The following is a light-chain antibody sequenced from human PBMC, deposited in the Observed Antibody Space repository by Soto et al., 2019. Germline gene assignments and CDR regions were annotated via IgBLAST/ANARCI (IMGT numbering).Light chain of an antibody. V-gene: IGKV3-15*01. CDR3: QQYDDWPPDT. CDR2: GAS. CDR1: QGVARN. Sequence: EIVMTQSPATLSVSPGERATLSCRASQGVARNLAWYQQKPGQAPRLLIYGASTRATGIPARFSGSGSGTEFTLTISSLQSEDFAVYFCQQYDDWPPDTFGQGTKLEIK. J-gene: IGKJ2*01.